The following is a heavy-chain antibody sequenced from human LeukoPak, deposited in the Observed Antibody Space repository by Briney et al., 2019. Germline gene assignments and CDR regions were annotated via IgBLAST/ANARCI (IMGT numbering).Heavy chain of an antibody. D-gene: IGHD5-12*01. CDR2: IYYSENT. Sequence: PSETLSLTCTVSGASISISSYYWGWIRQPPGKGLEWIGSIYYSENTYYNPSLKGRVTISEDTSKKQFSLKLSSVTAADTAVYYCARHGLYSGYLHFDKWGQGTLVTVSS. CDR1: GASISISSYY. J-gene: IGHJ4*02. CDR3: ARHGLYSGYLHFDK. V-gene: IGHV4-39*01.